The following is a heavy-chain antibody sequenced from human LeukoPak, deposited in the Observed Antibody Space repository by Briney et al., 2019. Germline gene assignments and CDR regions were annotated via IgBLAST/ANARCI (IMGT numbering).Heavy chain of an antibody. V-gene: IGHV4-39*01. D-gene: IGHD5-24*01. CDR3: AGPNYYYFDY. Sequence: SETLSLTCTVSGGSISRSGYYWGWIRQPPGKGLEWIGSIHYSGSTYYNPSLKSRVTISVDTSKNQFSLKLSSVTAADTAVYFCAGPNYYYFDYWGPGTLVTVSS. CDR1: GGSISRSGYY. CDR2: IHYSGST. J-gene: IGHJ4*02.